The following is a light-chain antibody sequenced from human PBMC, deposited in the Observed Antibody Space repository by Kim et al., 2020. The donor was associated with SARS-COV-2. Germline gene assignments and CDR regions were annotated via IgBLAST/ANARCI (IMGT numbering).Light chain of an antibody. CDR1: NIASKT. V-gene: IGLV3-21*04. CDR2: YNL. CDR3: QVWDDSSDHPYV. Sequence: SYELTQPPSVSVAPGKTAKITCGGNNIASKTVHWYQQKPGQAPVKVIYYNLDRPSGIPERFSGSSSGNTATLTITRAEAGDEADYYCQVWDDSSDHPYVFGTGTKVTVL. J-gene: IGLJ1*01.